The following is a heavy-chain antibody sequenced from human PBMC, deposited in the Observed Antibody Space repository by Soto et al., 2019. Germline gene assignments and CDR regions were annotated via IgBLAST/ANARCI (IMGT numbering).Heavy chain of an antibody. Sequence: GGSLRLSCAASGFTFSSYGMHWVRQAPGKGLEWVAVISYDGSNKYYADSVKGRFTISRDNSKNTLYLQMNSLRAEDTAVYYCAKFPTVAARAGMDAFDIWGQGTMVTVSS. D-gene: IGHD6-6*01. CDR3: AKFPTVAARAGMDAFDI. CDR1: GFTFSSYG. CDR2: ISYDGSNK. V-gene: IGHV3-30*18. J-gene: IGHJ3*02.